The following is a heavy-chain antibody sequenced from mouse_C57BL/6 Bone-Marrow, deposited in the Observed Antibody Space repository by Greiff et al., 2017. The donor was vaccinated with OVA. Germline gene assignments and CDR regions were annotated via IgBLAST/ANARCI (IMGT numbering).Heavy chain of an antibody. J-gene: IGHJ2*01. CDR2: ISYSGST. CDR1: GYSITSGYD. Sequence: EVKLQESGPGMVQPSQSLSLTCTVTGYSITSGYDWHCIRPFPGNKLEWMGYISYSGSTNYNPSLKSRISITHDKSKNHFFLKLNSVTTEDTDTDYCARECVLERFDYWGQGTTLTVSS. D-gene: IGHD1-1*01. CDR3: ARECVLERFDY. V-gene: IGHV3-1*01.